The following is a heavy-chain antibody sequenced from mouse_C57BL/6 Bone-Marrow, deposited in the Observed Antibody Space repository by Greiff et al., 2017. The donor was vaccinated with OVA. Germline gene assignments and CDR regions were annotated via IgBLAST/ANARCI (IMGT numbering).Heavy chain of an antibody. CDR2: ISNGGGST. CDR1: GFTFSDYY. Sequence: EVKLMESGGGLVQPGGSLKLSCAASGFTFSDYYMYWVRQTPEKRLEWVAYISNGGGSTYYPDTVKGRFTISRDNAKNTLYLQMSRLKSEDTAMYYCARLGITTVVGSPPMDYWGQGTSVTVSS. CDR3: ARLGITTVVGSPPMDY. J-gene: IGHJ4*01. D-gene: IGHD1-1*01. V-gene: IGHV5-12*01.